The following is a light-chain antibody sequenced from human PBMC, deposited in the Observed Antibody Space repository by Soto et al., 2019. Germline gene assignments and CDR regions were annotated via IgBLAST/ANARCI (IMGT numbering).Light chain of an antibody. CDR2: ANT. Sequence: QSVLTQPPSVSGAPGQRVTISCTGSSSYIGAGYDVHWYQQLPGTAPKLLIYANTNRPSGVPDRFSGSKSGTSASLAITGLQAEYEADYYCQSYDDSLGGHVIFGGGTKVTVL. CDR1: SSYIGAGYD. CDR3: QSYDDSLGGHVI. V-gene: IGLV1-40*01. J-gene: IGLJ2*01.